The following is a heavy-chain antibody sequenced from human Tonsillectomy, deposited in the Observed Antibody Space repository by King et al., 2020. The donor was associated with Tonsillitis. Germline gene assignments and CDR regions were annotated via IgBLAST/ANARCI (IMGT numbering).Heavy chain of an antibody. J-gene: IGHJ4*02. Sequence: QLVQSGAEVKKPGSSVKVSCKASGGTFSSYAISWVRQAPGQGLEWMGRIIPILGITNYAQIFQGRVTITADKSTSTAYMELSSLRSEDTAVYYCARDLAAAGTTLDYWGQGTLGTVSS. CDR3: ARDLAAAGTTLDY. D-gene: IGHD6-13*01. V-gene: IGHV1-69*04. CDR1: GGTFSSYA. CDR2: IIPILGIT.